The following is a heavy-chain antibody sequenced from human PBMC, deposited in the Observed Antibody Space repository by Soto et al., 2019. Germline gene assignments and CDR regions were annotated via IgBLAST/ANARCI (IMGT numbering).Heavy chain of an antibody. Sequence: QVQLVQSGAEVKKPGSSVKVSCKASGGTFSSYAISWVRQAPGQGLEWMGGIIPIFGTANYAQKFQGRVTITADKSTSTAYMELSSLRSEDTAVYYCASESPGVGDSGVAYFDYWGQGTMVTVSS. CDR3: ASESPGVGDSGVAYFDY. D-gene: IGHD4-17*01. CDR1: GGTFSSYA. V-gene: IGHV1-69*06. CDR2: IIPIFGTA. J-gene: IGHJ4*02.